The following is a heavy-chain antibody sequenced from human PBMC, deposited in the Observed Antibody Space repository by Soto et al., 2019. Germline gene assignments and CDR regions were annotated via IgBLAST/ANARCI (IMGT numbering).Heavy chain of an antibody. D-gene: IGHD3-10*01. CDR2: ISYDGSNK. Sequence: LRLSSAASGVTFSNYARHWVLQAPGKGLEWVAVISYDGSNKYYADSVKGRFTISRDNSKNTLYLQMNSLRAEDTAVYYCARSGAYYYGSGSYPTGPNYDFDYWGKGTLVTVSS. J-gene: IGHJ4*02. CDR1: GVTFSNYA. V-gene: IGHV3-30-3*01. CDR3: ARSGAYYYGSGSYPTGPNYDFDY.